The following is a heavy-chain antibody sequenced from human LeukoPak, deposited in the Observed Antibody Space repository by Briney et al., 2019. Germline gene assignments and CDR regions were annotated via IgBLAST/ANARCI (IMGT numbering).Heavy chain of an antibody. CDR3: ARTPLPAAMMYDPSNWFDP. D-gene: IGHD2-2*01. Sequence: SETLSLTCTVSGGSISSYYWSWIRQPPGKGLEWIGYIYYSGSTNYNPSLKSRVTISVDTSKNQFSLKLSSVTAADTAVYYCARTPLPAAMMYDPSNWFDPWGQGTLVTVSS. CDR1: GGSISSYY. J-gene: IGHJ5*02. V-gene: IGHV4-59*01. CDR2: IYYSGST.